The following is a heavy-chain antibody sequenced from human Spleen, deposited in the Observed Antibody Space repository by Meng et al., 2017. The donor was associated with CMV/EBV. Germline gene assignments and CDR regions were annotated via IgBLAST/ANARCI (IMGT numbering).Heavy chain of an antibody. CDR3: ARGALRYFDY. CDR1: GGSISDHY. CDR2: THYNDSP. Sequence: GSLRLSCTVSGGSISDHYWSWIRQPPGKALQWIGYTHYNDSPDYNPSLKSRVTLSVDTSKNQLSLRLSSVTAADTAVYYCARGALRYFDYWGQGTLVTVSS. V-gene: IGHV4-59*11. J-gene: IGHJ4*02. D-gene: IGHD3-3*01.